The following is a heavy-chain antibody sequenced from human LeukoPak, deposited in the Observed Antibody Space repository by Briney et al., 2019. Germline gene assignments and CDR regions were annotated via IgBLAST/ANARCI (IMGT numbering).Heavy chain of an antibody. D-gene: IGHD2-15*01. CDR2: IYHSGSS. V-gene: IGHV4-38-2*02. J-gene: IGHJ6*03. CDR1: GYSISSGYY. Sequence: PSETLSLTCTISGYSISSGYYWGWIRQPPGKGLEWIGNIYHSGSSYYNSSLKSRVTISVETSKNQFSLRLSSVTAADTAVYYCARVINCSGGSCYYYYMDVWGKGTTVTVSS. CDR3: ARVINCSGGSCYYYYMDV.